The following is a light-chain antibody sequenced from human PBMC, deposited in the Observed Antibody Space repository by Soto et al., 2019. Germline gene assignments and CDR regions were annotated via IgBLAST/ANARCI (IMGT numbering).Light chain of an antibody. Sequence: QSVLTQPPSVSAAPGQTVTISCSGGSSNMGRNYVSWYQQLPGTAPNLLIFENEMRPSGIPDRFSGSRSGPSGTLPITGLQTGDEADYYCGACDTSLSVVVFGGGTKLTVL. CDR1: SSNMGRNY. CDR3: GACDTSLSVVV. V-gene: IGLV1-51*01. CDR2: ENE. J-gene: IGLJ3*02.